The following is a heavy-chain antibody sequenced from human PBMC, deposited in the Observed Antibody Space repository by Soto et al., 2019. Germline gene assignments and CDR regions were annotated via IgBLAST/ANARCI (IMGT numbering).Heavy chain of an antibody. V-gene: IGHV1-69*12. J-gene: IGHJ4*02. CDR2: IIPIFGTA. D-gene: IGHD6-13*01. Sequence: QVQLVQSGAEVKKPGSSVKVSCKASGGTFSSYAISWVRQAPGQGLEWMGGIIPIFGTANYAQKFQGRVTITADESTSTAYMELSSLRSEDTAVYYCARVMIAAAGRPSRLPDYWGQGTLVTVSS. CDR1: GGTFSSYA. CDR3: ARVMIAAAGRPSRLPDY.